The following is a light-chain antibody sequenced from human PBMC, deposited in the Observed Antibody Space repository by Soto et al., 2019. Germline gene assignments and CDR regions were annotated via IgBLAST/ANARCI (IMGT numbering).Light chain of an antibody. Sequence: EIVLTQSPGTLSLSPGERVTLSCRAVQSVSSTYLSWYQQKPGQPPRLLISGASNRATGIPDRFSGSGSGTDFTLTISRLEPEDFAVYYCQQSGTSPPVAFGGGTKVDIK. V-gene: IGKV3-20*01. J-gene: IGKJ4*01. CDR3: QQSGTSPPVA. CDR2: GAS. CDR1: QSVSSTY.